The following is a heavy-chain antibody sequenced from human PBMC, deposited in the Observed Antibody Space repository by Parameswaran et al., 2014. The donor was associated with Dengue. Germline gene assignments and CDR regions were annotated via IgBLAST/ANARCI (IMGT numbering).Heavy chain of an antibody. Sequence: WIRQPPGKGLEWIGSIYYSGSTYYNPSLKSRVTISVDTSKNQFSLKLSSVTAADTAVYYCARHGKVGWTVSEKVYGMDVWGQGTTVTVSS. CDR2: IYYSGST. CDR3: ARHGKVGWTVSEKVYGMDV. V-gene: IGHV4-39*01. J-gene: IGHJ6*02. D-gene: IGHD4-17*01.